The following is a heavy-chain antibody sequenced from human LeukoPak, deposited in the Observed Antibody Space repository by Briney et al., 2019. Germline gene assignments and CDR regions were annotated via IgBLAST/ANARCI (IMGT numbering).Heavy chain of an antibody. CDR2: IYHSGST. CDR1: GGSISSSNW. D-gene: IGHD5/OR15-5a*01. J-gene: IGHJ4*02. V-gene: IGHV4-4*02. Sequence: PSGTLSLTCAVSGGSISSSNWWSWVRQPPGKGLEWIGEIYHSGSTHYNPSLKSRVTISIDKSKNQFSLRLTSVTAADTAVYFCATLVSTRYYFDYWGQGTLVTVSS. CDR3: ATLVSTRYYFDY.